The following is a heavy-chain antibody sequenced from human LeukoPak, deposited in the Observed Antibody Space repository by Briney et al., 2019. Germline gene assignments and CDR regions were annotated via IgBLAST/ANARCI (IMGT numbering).Heavy chain of an antibody. J-gene: IGHJ5*02. CDR1: GYTFTSYD. CDR2: MNPNSGNT. CDR3: ARAPWSSSSWPYNWFDP. V-gene: IGHV1-8*01. Sequence: ASVKVSCKASGYTFTSYDINWVRQATGQGLEWTGWMNPNSGNTGYAQKFQGRVTMTRNTSISTAYMELSSLRSEDTAVYYCARAPWSSSSWPYNWFDPWGQGTLVTVSS. D-gene: IGHD6-13*01.